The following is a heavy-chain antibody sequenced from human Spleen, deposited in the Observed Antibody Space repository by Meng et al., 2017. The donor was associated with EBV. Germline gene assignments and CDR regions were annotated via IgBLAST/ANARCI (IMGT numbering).Heavy chain of an antibody. CDR3: AREDNSSFDP. CDR2: INFGGRI. Sequence: HLQLQESGPGLVKPSEPLSLTCSVSGDSISGRTYYWDWIRQPPGKGLEWIASINFGGRIYYNPSLKSRVTISVDTSKNQFSLKLRSVTAADTAVYYCAREDNSSFDPWGQGTLVTVSS. V-gene: IGHV4-39*07. CDR1: GDSISGRTYY. J-gene: IGHJ5*02. D-gene: IGHD6-13*01.